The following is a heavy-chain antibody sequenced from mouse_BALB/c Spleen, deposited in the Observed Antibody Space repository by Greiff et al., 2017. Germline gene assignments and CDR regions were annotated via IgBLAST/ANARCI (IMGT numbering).Heavy chain of an antibody. V-gene: IGHV3-2*02. D-gene: IGHD1-1*01. Sequence: EVQLQQSGPGLVKPSQSLSLTCTVTGYSITSDYAWNWIRQFPGNKLEWMGYISYSGSTSYNPSLKSRISITRDTSKNQFFLQLNSVTTEDTATYYCATYYYGSSYRFAYWGQGTSVTVSS. CDR2: ISYSGST. J-gene: IGHJ4*01. CDR1: GYSITSDYA. CDR3: ATYYYGSSYRFAY.